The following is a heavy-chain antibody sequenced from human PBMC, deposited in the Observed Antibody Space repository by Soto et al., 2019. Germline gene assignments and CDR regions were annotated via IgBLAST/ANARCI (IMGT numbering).Heavy chain of an antibody. Sequence: QVQLVQSGAEVKKPGSSVKVSSKASGGTFSSYAFSWVRRAPGQGLEWRGGIIPIFGTANYAQKFQGRVTITADESTSTAYMELSSLRSEDTAVYYCARVIEADMTTVTTLTDWGQGTLVTVSS. D-gene: IGHD4-17*01. CDR1: GGTFSSYA. CDR3: ARVIEADMTTVTTLTD. CDR2: IIPIFGTA. V-gene: IGHV1-69*01. J-gene: IGHJ4*02.